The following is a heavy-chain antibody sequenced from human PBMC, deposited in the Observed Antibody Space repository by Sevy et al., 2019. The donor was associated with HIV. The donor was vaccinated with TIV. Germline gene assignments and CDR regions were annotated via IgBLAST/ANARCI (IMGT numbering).Heavy chain of an antibody. CDR3: ARDLPPSATTVAHFDN. CDR2: ISSSFYI. Sequence: GGSLRLSCAASGFTFSVYSMNWVRQAPGKGLEWVSSISSSFYINYADSVKGRFTISRDNAKNSLYLQMNSLRAEDTAVYYCARDLPPSATTVAHFDNWGQGTLVTVSS. J-gene: IGHJ4*02. D-gene: IGHD4-4*01. V-gene: IGHV3-21*01. CDR1: GFTFSVYS.